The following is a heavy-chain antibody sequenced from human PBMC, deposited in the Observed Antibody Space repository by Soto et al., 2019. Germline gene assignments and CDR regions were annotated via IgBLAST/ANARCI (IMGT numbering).Heavy chain of an antibody. D-gene: IGHD3-10*01. CDR1: GFTFSSYA. CDR2: ISYDGINE. Sequence: QVQVVESGGGVVQPGRSLRLSCAASGFTFSSYAMHWVRQAPGKGLEWVAVISYDGINEYYADSVKGRFTISRDNSKNTLYLQMYSLRAEDTAVYYCARGSAGHYNSATLLDWGQGTLVTVSS. CDR3: ARGSAGHYNSATLLD. V-gene: IGHV3-30-3*01. J-gene: IGHJ4*02.